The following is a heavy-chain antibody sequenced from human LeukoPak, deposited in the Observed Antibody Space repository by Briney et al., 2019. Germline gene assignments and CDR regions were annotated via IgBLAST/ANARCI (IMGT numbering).Heavy chain of an antibody. Sequence: GGPLRLSCAASGFTFDDYAMHWVRQAPGKGLEWVSGISWNSGNKGYADSVKGRFTISRDNAKNSLDLQMNSLRAEDTALYYCARDYSYYYDSSGPIDYWGQGTLVTVSS. CDR2: ISWNSGNK. D-gene: IGHD3-22*01. CDR1: GFTFDDYA. CDR3: ARDYSYYYDSSGPIDY. V-gene: IGHV3-9*01. J-gene: IGHJ4*02.